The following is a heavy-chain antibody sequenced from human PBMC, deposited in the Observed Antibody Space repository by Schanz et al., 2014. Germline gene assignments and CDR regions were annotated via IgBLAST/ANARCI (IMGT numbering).Heavy chain of an antibody. CDR2: INSVGSNT. CDR3: ARLDPYCRSGTCSRAFDF. D-gene: IGHD2-15*01. CDR1: GFTFSTST. J-gene: IGHJ4*02. V-gene: IGHV3-74*02. Sequence: EVQLVESGGGLVQPGGSLRLSCAASGFTFSTSTMHWVRQAPGKGLVWVARINSVGSNTDYADSVKGRFTISRDSSKNTLFLQMNSLRTEDTAVYYCARLDPYCRSGTCSRAFDFWGQGTLVTVSS.